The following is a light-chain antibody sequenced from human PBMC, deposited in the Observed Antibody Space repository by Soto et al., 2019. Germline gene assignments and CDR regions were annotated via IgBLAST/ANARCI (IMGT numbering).Light chain of an antibody. CDR3: CSYAGSVV. CDR1: SSDVGSYNL. V-gene: IGLV2-23*01. J-gene: IGLJ2*01. Sequence: QSALTQPASVSGSPGQSITLSCTGTSSDVGSYNLVSWYQQHPGKAPKLMIYEGSKRPSGVSNRFSGSKSGNTASLTISGLQAEDEAEYYCCSYAGSVVFGGGTKLTVL. CDR2: EGS.